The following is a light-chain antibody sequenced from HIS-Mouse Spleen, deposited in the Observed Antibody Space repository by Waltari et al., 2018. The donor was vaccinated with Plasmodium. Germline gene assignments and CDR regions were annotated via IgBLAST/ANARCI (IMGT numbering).Light chain of an antibody. V-gene: IGKV1-33*01. Sequence: DIQMTQSPSSLSASVGDRVTITCQASQDISNYLNWYQQKPGKAPKLLIYDASNLETGVPSRFSGSGSGTDFTFTISSLQPEDIATYYCQQYVNLPLPFGGGTRWRSN. J-gene: IGKJ4*01. CDR1: QDISNY. CDR2: DAS. CDR3: QQYVNLPLP.